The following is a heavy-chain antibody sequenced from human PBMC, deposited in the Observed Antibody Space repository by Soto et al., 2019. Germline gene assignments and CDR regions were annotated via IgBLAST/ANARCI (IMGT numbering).Heavy chain of an antibody. D-gene: IGHD2-15*01. CDR3: ALTGEGYCSGGSCYYYYYGMDV. CDR2: ISSSSSYI. CDR1: GFTFSSYS. Sequence: EVQLVESGGGLVKPGGSLRLSCAASGFTFSSYSMNWVRQAPGKGLEWVSSISSSSSYIYYADSVKGRFTISRDNAKNSLYLQMNSLRAEDTAVYYCALTGEGYCSGGSCYYYYYGMDVWGQGTTVTVSS. V-gene: IGHV3-21*01. J-gene: IGHJ6*02.